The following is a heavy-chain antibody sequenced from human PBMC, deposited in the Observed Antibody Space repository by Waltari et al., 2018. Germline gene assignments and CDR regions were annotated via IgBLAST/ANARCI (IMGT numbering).Heavy chain of an antibody. CDR3: ARDRAFYYYGSGSYYPTPDY. V-gene: IGHV1-3*01. CDR1: GYTFTSYA. Sequence: QVQLVQSGAEVKKPGASVKVSCKASGYTFTSYAMHWVRQAPGQRLEWMGWINAGNGNTKYSQKFQGRVTITRDTSASTAYMELSSLRSEDTAVYYCARDRAFYYYGSGSYYPTPDYWGQGTLVIVSS. D-gene: IGHD3-10*01. CDR2: INAGNGNT. J-gene: IGHJ4*02.